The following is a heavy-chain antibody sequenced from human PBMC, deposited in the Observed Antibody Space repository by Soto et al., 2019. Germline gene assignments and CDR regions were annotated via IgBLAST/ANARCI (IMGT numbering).Heavy chain of an antibody. V-gene: IGHV5-51*01. J-gene: IGHJ5*02. Sequence: GESLKISCKGSGYRFTSYWIGLVRPMPGKGLEWMGIIYPGDSDTRYSPSFQGQVTISADKSISTAYLQWSSLKASDTAMYYCARRLSSSSFDPWGQGTLVTVSS. D-gene: IGHD6-6*01. CDR1: GYRFTSYW. CDR3: ARRLSSSSFDP. CDR2: IYPGDSDT.